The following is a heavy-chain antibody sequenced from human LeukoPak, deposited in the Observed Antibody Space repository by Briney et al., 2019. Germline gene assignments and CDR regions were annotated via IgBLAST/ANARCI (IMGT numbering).Heavy chain of an antibody. V-gene: IGHV3-23*01. CDR2: ISGSGGRT. CDR1: GFTFSSYA. Sequence: GGSLRLSCAASGFTFSSYAMNWVRQAPGKGLEWVSGISGSGGRTYYADSVKGRFTISKDNSVNTLYLQINSLRAEDTAVYYCAKEPVITVTTYGRHFDYWGQGTLVTVSS. D-gene: IGHD4-17*01. CDR3: AKEPVITVTTYGRHFDY. J-gene: IGHJ4*02.